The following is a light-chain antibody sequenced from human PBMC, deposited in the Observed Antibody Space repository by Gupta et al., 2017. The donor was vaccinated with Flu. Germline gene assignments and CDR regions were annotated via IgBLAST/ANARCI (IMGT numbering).Light chain of an antibody. V-gene: IGLV2-14*01. CDR1: SSDVGGYNY. CDR3: SSDTSSNSLE. Sequence: SITISCTGTSSDVGGYNYVSWYQQHPGKAPKLMIYEVINRPSGVSTRFSGSKSGNTASLTISGLQAEDEADYYCSSDTSSNSLEFGGGTKLTVL. CDR2: EVI. J-gene: IGLJ3*02.